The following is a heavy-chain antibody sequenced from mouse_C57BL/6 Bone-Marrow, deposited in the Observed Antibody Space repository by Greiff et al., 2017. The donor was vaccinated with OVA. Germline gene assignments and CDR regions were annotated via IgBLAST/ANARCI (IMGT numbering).Heavy chain of an antibody. Sequence: VQLQQPGAELVKPGASVKLSCKASGYTFTSYWMHWVKQRPGQGLEWIGMIHPNSGSTNYNEKFKSKATLTVDKSSSTAYMQLSSLTSEDSAVYYCAREKDYGSSYLAWFAYWGQGTLVTVSA. CDR3: AREKDYGSSYLAWFAY. CDR1: GYTFTSYW. CDR2: IHPNSGST. J-gene: IGHJ3*01. D-gene: IGHD1-1*01. V-gene: IGHV1-64*01.